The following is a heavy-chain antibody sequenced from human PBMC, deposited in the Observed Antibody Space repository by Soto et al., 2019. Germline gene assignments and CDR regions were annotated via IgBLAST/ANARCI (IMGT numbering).Heavy chain of an antibody. CDR3: ARAGLSGSYSRYYFDY. J-gene: IGHJ4*02. CDR1: GYTFTGYY. CDR2: INPNSGGT. D-gene: IGHD1-26*01. V-gene: IGHV1-2*04. Sequence: VASMKVSCKASGYTFTGYYMHWVRQAPGQRLEWMGWINPNSGGTNYAQKFQGWVTMTRDTSISTAYMELSRLRSDDTAVYYCARAGLSGSYSRYYFDYWGQGTLVTVSS.